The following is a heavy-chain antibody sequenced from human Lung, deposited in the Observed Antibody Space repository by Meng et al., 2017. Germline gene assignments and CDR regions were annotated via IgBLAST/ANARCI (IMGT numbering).Heavy chain of an antibody. D-gene: IGHD4-23*01. Sequence: QVQLVQSGAEVTTPGASVKVSCKASGYNFISYDISWVRQASGQGLEWMGWMNHNTGNTGYAQKFKGRVTMTRNTAISTAYMELSSLRYEDTAGYYCERGLYGGNSENYWGQGTLVTVSS. V-gene: IGHV1-8*01. CDR2: MNHNTGNT. CDR1: GYNFISYD. J-gene: IGHJ4*02. CDR3: ERGLYGGNSENY.